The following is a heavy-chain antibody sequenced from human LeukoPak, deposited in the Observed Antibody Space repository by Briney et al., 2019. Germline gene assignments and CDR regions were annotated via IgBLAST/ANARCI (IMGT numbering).Heavy chain of an antibody. CDR1: GYSISSGYY. D-gene: IGHD4-11*01. CDR3: ARGISTTGHDY. Sequence: PSETLSLTCAVSGYSISSGYYWGWIRQPPGKGLEWIGSVFHTGSTYYIPSIKSRVTISVDTSKNQFSLEVSSVTAADTAVYYCARGISTTGHDYWGQGTLVTVSS. J-gene: IGHJ4*02. CDR2: VFHTGST. V-gene: IGHV4-38-2*01.